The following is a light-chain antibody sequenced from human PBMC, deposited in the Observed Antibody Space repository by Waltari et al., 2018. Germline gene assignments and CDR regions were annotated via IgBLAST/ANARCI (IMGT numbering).Light chain of an antibody. J-gene: IGLJ3*02. CDR2: DNI. V-gene: IGLV1-40*01. CDR1: SSNIGAGYD. Sequence: QSVLTQPPSVSGAPGQRVPIPCTGSSSNIGAGYDVPWYQHLPGSAPKLLIYDNINRPSGVPGRFSGSKSGTSASLAITGLQAEDEADYYCQSYDTSLSALVFGGGTKLTVL. CDR3: QSYDTSLSALV.